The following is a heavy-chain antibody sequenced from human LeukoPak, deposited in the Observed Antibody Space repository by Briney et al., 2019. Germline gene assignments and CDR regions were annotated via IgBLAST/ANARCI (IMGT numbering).Heavy chain of an antibody. CDR1: GGSFSGYY. Sequence: SETLSLTCAVYGGSFSGYYWSWIRQPPGKGLEWIGEINHSGSTNYNPSLKSRVTISVDTSKNQFSLKLSSVTAADTAVYYCARGTRIGSSWYAANYYYYMDVWGKGTTVIVSS. J-gene: IGHJ6*03. V-gene: IGHV4-34*01. D-gene: IGHD6-13*01. CDR3: ARGTRIGSSWYAANYYYYMDV. CDR2: INHSGST.